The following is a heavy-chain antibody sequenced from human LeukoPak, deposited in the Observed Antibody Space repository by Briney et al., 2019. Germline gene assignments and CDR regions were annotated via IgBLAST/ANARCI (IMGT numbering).Heavy chain of an antibody. CDR1: GYTFTSYG. D-gene: IGHD4-17*01. J-gene: IGHJ4*02. V-gene: IGHV1-18*01. Sequence: ASVKVSCKASGYTFTSYGISWVRQAPGQGLEWMGWISAYNGNTNYAQKLQGRVTMTTDTSTSTAYMELRSLRSDDTAVYYCARDRGVTTSPYYFDYWGQGTLVTVSS. CDR2: ISAYNGNT. CDR3: ARDRGVTTSPYYFDY.